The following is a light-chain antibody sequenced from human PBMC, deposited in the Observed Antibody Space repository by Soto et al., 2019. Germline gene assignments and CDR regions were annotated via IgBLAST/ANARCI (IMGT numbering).Light chain of an antibody. CDR1: QSLLHSDGNTY. V-gene: IGKV2-24*01. CDR3: MQAASFPPYT. J-gene: IGKJ2*01. CDR2: RVS. Sequence: DIVMTQTALSSPVTLGQPASISCRSSQSLLHSDGNTYLNWLQQRPGQPPRLLIYRVSNRYSGVPDRFSGSGAGTDFTLKISSVEAEDVAIYYCMQAASFPPYTFGQGTKLEIK.